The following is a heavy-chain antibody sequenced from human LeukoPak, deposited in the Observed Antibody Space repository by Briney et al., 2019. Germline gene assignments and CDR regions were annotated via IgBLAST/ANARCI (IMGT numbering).Heavy chain of an antibody. CDR3: ARRYDCSSTSCYGIWFDP. Sequence: ASVKVSCKASGYTFNSYGITWVRQAPGQGLEWMGWISAYNGNTNYAQKLQGRVTMTTDTSTSTAYMELRSLRSDDTAVYYCARRYDCSSTSCYGIWFDPWGQGTLVTVSS. CDR1: GYTFNSYG. CDR2: ISAYNGNT. D-gene: IGHD2-2*01. J-gene: IGHJ5*02. V-gene: IGHV1-18*01.